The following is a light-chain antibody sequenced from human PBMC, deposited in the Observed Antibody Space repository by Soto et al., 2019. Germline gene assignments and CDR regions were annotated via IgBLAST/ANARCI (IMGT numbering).Light chain of an antibody. V-gene: IGKV1-39*01. CDR1: QSISSY. CDR3: QQSYSTPLT. Sequence: DIQMTQSPSSLSASVGDRVTITFRASQSISSYLNWYQQKPGKAPQLLIYAASSLQSGVPSKFSDSGSGTDFTLTISSLQPDDLSTYDSQQSYSTPLTFDGGTKVEIK. J-gene: IGKJ4*01. CDR2: AAS.